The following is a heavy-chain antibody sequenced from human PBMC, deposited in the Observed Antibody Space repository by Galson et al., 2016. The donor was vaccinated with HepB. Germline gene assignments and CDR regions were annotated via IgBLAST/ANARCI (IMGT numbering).Heavy chain of an antibody. J-gene: IGHJ4*02. CDR2: IYDSGST. D-gene: IGHD3-22*01. Sequence: TLSLTCTVSGASISSRDYYWSWVRQHPGKGLEWIGYIYDSGSTFYNPSLKSRVAISVETSKNQFSLKMASVTAADTAIYSCASKASISGYYFVSWGQGTLATVSS. CDR3: ASKASISGYYFVS. CDR1: GASISSRDYY. V-gene: IGHV4-31*03.